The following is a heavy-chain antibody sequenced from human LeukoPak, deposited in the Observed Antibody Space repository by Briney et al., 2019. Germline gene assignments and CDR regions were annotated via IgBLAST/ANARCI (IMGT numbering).Heavy chain of an antibody. Sequence: VGSLRLSCAASGFTFTDYYMSWFRQAPGKRLEWISYISVSGSTIYYADSMKGRFTISRDNARNSVYLQINSLRADDTAVYYCARDARLPSGLCHAFDMWGQGTMVTVSS. CDR3: ARDARLPSGLCHAFDM. V-gene: IGHV3-11*01. D-gene: IGHD3-22*01. CDR2: ISVSGSTI. CDR1: GFTFTDYY. J-gene: IGHJ3*02.